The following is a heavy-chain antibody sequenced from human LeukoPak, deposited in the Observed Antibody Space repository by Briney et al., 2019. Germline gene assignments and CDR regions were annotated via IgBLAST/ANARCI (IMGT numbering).Heavy chain of an antibody. D-gene: IGHD3-9*01. J-gene: IGHJ3*02. V-gene: IGHV4-59*01. CDR2: VYYSGST. CDR1: ADSISSYY. Sequence: SSETLSLTCTVSADSISSYYWSWIRQPPGKGLEWIGDVYYSGSTNYNPSLKSRVTISVDTSKNQFSLRLSSVTAADTAVYFCARNYYNILTGYYADVFDIWGQGTMVTVSS. CDR3: ARNYYNILTGYYADVFDI.